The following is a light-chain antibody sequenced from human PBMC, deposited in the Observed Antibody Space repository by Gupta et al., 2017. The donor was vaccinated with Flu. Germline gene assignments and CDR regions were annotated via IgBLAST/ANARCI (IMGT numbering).Light chain of an antibody. CDR2: KAS. CDR1: QSISSW. CDR3: QQENSYPYT. Sequence: PSNLSASVGDRVTITCRASQSISSWLAWYQQKPGKAPKLLIYKASSLESGVPSRFSGSGSGTEFTLTISSLQPDDFATYYCQQENSYPYTFGQGTKMEIK. V-gene: IGKV1-5*03. J-gene: IGKJ2*01.